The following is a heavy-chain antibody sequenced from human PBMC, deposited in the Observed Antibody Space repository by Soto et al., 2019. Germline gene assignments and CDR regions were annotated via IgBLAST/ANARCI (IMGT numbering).Heavy chain of an antibody. CDR2: ISGSGGST. D-gene: IGHD1-26*01. J-gene: IGHJ6*02. CDR3: AKDLGSWEWELLLNYYYGMDV. Sequence: PGGSLRLSCAASGFTFSSYAMSWVRQAPGKGLEWVSAISGSGGSTYYADSVKGRFTISRDNSKNTLYLQMNSLRAEDTAVYYCAKDLGSWEWELLLNYYYGMDVWGQGTTVTVSS. V-gene: IGHV3-23*01. CDR1: GFTFSSYA.